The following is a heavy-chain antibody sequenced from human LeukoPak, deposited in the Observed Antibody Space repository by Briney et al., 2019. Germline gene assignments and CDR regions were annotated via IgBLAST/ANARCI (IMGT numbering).Heavy chain of an antibody. D-gene: IGHD3-3*02. CDR2: ISGSGGRT. J-gene: IGHJ1*01. CDR1: GFTFSSYG. Sequence: GGSLRLSCGASGFTFSSYGMSWVRQAPGKGLEWVSAISGSGGRTQYADSVKGRFTISRDNAKNSLYLQMNSLRAEDTAVYYCAKREAAFGKKYFQYWGQGTLVTVSS. V-gene: IGHV3-23*01. CDR3: AKREAAFGKKYFQY.